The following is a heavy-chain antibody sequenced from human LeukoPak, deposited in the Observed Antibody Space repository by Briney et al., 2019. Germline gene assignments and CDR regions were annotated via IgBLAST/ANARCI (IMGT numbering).Heavy chain of an antibody. V-gene: IGHV3-48*04. CDR1: GFTFNTYX. Sequence: QAGGSLRLSCAASGFTFNTYXXSXAXQTPGXXLKWVSYISDHGKSRNYVKGRFAISKDNAKNSLYLQINSLRVEDTAVYFCARARIAAPLLDYWGQGSLVTVSS. D-gene: IGHD6-13*01. J-gene: IGHJ4*02. CDR3: ARARIAAPLLDY. CDR2: ISDHGKSR.